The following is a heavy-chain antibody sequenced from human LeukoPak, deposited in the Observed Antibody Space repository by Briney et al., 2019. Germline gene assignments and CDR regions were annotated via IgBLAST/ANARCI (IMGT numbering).Heavy chain of an antibody. Sequence: SETLSLTCAVSGYSISTGYYWAWIRQPPGKGLEWITTIYYGGSTYYNPSLKSRVSISVDTSRNQFSLNLRSVTAADTAVYYCAIQSGATDYWGQGTLVTVSS. CDR2: IYYGGST. J-gene: IGHJ4*02. CDR1: GYSISTGYY. V-gene: IGHV4-38-2*01. CDR3: AIQSGATDY. D-gene: IGHD1-26*01.